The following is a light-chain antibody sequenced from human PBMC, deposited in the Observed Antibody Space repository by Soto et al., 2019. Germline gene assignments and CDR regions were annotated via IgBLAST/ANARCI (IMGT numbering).Light chain of an antibody. CDR1: SSDVRNYHL. V-gene: IGLV2-23*03. CDR3: CSYGGSSTFDV. J-gene: IGLJ1*01. Sequence: QSARTQPASVSGSPGQSITISCTGSSSDVRNYHLVSWYQQYPGKAPKLIIYEGSKRPSGVSNRFSGSRSGNTASLTISELQPEDEADYYCCSYGGSSTFDVYGTGTKVTVL. CDR2: EGS.